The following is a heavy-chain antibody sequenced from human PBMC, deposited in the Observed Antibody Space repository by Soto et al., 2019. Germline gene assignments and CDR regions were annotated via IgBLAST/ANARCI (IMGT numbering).Heavy chain of an antibody. J-gene: IGHJ5*01. D-gene: IGHD3-10*01. CDR3: ARVVRGVVNWFDS. CDR1: GDTFTNFG. Sequence: GASVKVSCKTSGDTFTNFGLSWVRQAPGQGLEWMGWIATYNSNRNLAQRFQGRLTLTTDTSTSTAYMELKSLGYDDTAIYYCARVVRGVVNWFDSWGQGTLVTVSS. V-gene: IGHV1-18*01. CDR2: IATYNSNR.